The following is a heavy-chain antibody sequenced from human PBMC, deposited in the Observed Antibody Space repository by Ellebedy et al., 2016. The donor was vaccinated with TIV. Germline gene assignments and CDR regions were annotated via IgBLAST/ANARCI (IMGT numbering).Heavy chain of an antibody. CDR1: GYSFSHYW. V-gene: IGHV5-51*01. D-gene: IGHD3-10*01. Sequence: KVSCKGSGYSFSHYWIGWVRQLPGKGLEWMGTIYLGDSDTRYSPSFQGQVTISADKSISTAYLQSSSLKASDTAMYYCARFISWFEPWGQGTLVTVSS. CDR3: ARFISWFEP. CDR2: IYLGDSDT. J-gene: IGHJ5*02.